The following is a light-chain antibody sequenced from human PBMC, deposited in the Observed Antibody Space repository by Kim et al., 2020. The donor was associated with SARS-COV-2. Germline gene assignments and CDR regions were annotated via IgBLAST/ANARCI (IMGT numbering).Light chain of an antibody. J-gene: IGKJ1*01. Sequence: DIQMIQSPSTLSASVGDRVNITCRASQSISSWLAWYQQKPGKAPKLLIYKASSLESGVPSRFSGSGSGTEFTLTISSLQPDDFATYYCQQYNTYRTFGQGTKVDIK. CDR3: QQYNTYRT. V-gene: IGKV1-5*03. CDR1: QSISSW. CDR2: KAS.